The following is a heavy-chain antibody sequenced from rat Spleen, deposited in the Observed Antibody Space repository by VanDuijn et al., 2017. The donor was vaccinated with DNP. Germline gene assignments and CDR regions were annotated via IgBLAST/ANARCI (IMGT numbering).Heavy chain of an antibody. CDR2: VTNAGST. J-gene: IGHJ2*01. CDR1: GFSITNNFK. V-gene: IGHV3-3*01. CDR3: ARLHYGLDS. D-gene: IGHD1-6*01. Sequence: EVLFQESGPGLVKPSQSLSLTCSVTGFSITNNFKWSWIRKFPGNRLEWMGYVTNAGSTDYNPSLKSRISVTRDTSKNQFFLQIKSVTVEDTATYYCARLHYGLDSWGQGVMVTVSP.